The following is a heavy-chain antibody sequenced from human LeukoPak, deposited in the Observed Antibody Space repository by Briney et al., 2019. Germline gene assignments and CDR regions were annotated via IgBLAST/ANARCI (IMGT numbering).Heavy chain of an antibody. D-gene: IGHD2-15*01. CDR1: GGTFSSYA. J-gene: IGHJ3*02. CDR3: ARERLTPLGPNAFDI. Sequence: SVKVSCKASGGTFSSYAISWVREAPGQGLEWMEGIIPIFGTANYAQKFQGRVTITADESTSTAYMELSSLRSEDTAVYYCARERLTPLGPNAFDIWGQGTMVTVSS. V-gene: IGHV1-69*13. CDR2: IIPIFGTA.